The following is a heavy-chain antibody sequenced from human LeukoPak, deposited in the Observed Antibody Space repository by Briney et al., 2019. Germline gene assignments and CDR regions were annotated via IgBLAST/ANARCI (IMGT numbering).Heavy chain of an antibody. J-gene: IGHJ1*01. V-gene: IGHV4-61*09. CDR2: IYTSGST. D-gene: IGHD1-26*01. CDR1: GGSISSGGYY. Sequence: SETLSLTCTVSGGSISSGGYYWSWIRQPAGKGLEWIGHIYTSGSTNYNPSLKSRVTISVDTSKNQFSLKLSSVTAADTAVYYCARDGGTTLFFQHWGQGTLVTVSS. CDR3: ARDGGTTLFFQH.